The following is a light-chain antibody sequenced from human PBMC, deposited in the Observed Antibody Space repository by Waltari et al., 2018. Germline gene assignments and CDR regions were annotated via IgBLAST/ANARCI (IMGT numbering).Light chain of an antibody. CDR1: TSDVGSYDL. CDR2: EVF. Sequence: QSALTQPASVSGTPEPSITISCSGTTSDVGSYDLVSWYQQHPGEAPKLLICEVFKRPPDTSSRFSGAKSGSTASLTISGLQPEDEADYYCCSYAGRGTYVFGSGTKVTVL. J-gene: IGLJ1*01. CDR3: CSYAGRGTYV. V-gene: IGLV2-23*02.